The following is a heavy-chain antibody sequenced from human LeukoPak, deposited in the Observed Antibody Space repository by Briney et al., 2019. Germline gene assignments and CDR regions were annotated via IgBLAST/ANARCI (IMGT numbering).Heavy chain of an antibody. CDR2: IYPSDSDT. J-gene: IGHJ6*02. CDR3: ARRPYSYGLDV. Sequence: GESLKISCKGSGYTFTTYWIGWVRQMPGKGLEWMGIIYPSDSDTRYSPSFQGQVTISVDKSINTAYLQCSNLRASDTAIYYCARRPYSYGLDVWGQGTAVTVSS. V-gene: IGHV5-51*01. D-gene: IGHD3-16*01. CDR1: GYTFTTYW.